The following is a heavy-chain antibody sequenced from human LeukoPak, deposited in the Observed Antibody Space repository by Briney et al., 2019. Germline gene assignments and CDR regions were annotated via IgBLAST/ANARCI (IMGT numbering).Heavy chain of an antibody. CDR3: AAVFFSSTVPYFDH. CDR1: GFTFSSSA. CDR2: IVVGNGNT. Sequence: GASVKVSCKASGFTFSSSAIQWVRQVRGQRLEWIGWIVVGNGNTNYAQKFQDRVTITKDMSTMTAYMELSSLRSEDTALYYCAAVFFSSTVPYFDHWAQGTLVTVSS. V-gene: IGHV1-58*02. J-gene: IGHJ4*02. D-gene: IGHD2-2*01.